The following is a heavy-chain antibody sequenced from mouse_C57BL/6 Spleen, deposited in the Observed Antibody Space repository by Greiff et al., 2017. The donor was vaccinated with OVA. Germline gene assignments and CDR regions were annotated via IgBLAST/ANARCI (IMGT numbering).Heavy chain of an antibody. CDR2: IYPGDGDT. CDR1: GYAFSSYW. Sequence: QVQLQQSGAELVKPGASVKISCKASGYAFSSYWMNWVKQRPGKGLEWIGQIYPGDGDTNYTGKLKGKATLTADNSSITAYIQLSILTSEDSSVYFCARSLPHYFDYWGPGTTLTVSS. D-gene: IGHD6-2*01. V-gene: IGHV1-80*01. J-gene: IGHJ2*01. CDR3: ARSLPHYFDY.